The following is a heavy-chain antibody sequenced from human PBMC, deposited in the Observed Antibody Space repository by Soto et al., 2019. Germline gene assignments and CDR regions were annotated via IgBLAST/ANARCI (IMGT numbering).Heavy chain of an antibody. D-gene: IGHD5-18*01. CDR2: IKQDGTEK. CDR1: GFTFSRYW. V-gene: IGHV3-7*01. J-gene: IGHJ3*02. Sequence: GGSLRLSCAASGFTFSRYWMNWVRQAPGKGLGWVANIKQDGTEKNYVDSVKGRFTISRDNARKSLYLQMDSLRAEDTAVYFCARGDTPMITGMDSFDIWGQGTMVTVSS. CDR3: ARGDTPMITGMDSFDI.